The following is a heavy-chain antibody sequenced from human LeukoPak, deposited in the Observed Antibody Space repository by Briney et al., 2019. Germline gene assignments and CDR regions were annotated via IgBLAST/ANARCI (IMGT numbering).Heavy chain of an antibody. D-gene: IGHD5-18*01. CDR1: GFTFSSFG. Sequence: GGSLRLSCAASGFTFSSFGMHWVRQAPGKGLEWVAVLSSDGTNKFYADFVKGRFTISRDNSKNTLSLQMNSLIPEDTAVYYCAKGRGGDYSYGSYFFDHWGQGSLVTVSS. CDR2: LSSDGTNK. V-gene: IGHV3-30*18. J-gene: IGHJ4*02. CDR3: AKGRGGDYSYGSYFFDH.